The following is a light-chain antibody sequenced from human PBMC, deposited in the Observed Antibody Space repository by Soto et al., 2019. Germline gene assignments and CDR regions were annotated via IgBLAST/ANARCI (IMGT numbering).Light chain of an antibody. V-gene: IGLV2-14*01. CDR2: EVS. Sequence: QSALTQPASVSGSPGQSITISCTGTSSDVGGYNYVSWDQQHPGKAPKLMISEVSNRPSGVSNRFSGSKSDKXASLTISGLQADDEAEYFCLSYKTDNTFVFGNGTKVTVL. CDR3: LSYKTDNTFV. CDR1: SSDVGGYNY. J-gene: IGLJ1*01.